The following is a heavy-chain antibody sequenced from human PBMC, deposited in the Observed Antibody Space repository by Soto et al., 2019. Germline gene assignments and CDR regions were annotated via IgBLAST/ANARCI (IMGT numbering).Heavy chain of an antibody. CDR3: ARDTGYDYVWGSYRILGY. CDR2: ISSSSTYI. Sequence: EVQLVESGGGLVKPGGSLRLSCAASGFTFSSYSMNWVRQAPGKGLEWVSSISSSSTYIYYADSMEGRFTISRDNAKNSLYLQMNSLRAEDTAVYYCARDTGYDYVWGSYRILGYWGQGTLVTVSS. V-gene: IGHV3-21*01. D-gene: IGHD3-16*02. CDR1: GFTFSSYS. J-gene: IGHJ4*02.